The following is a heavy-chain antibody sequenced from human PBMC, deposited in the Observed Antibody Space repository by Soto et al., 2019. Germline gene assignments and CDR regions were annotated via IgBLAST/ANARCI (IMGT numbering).Heavy chain of an antibody. V-gene: IGHV3-23*01. CDR2: ISGSGGST. CDR3: AKGIVDYDFWSGYWPLFY. CDR1: GFTFSSYA. D-gene: IGHD3-3*01. Sequence: GGSLRLSCAASGFTFSSYAMSWVRQAPGKGLEWVSAISGSGGSTYYADSVKGRFTISRDNSKNTLYLQMNSLRAEDTAVYYCAKGIVDYDFWSGYWPLFYWGQGTLVTVSS. J-gene: IGHJ4*02.